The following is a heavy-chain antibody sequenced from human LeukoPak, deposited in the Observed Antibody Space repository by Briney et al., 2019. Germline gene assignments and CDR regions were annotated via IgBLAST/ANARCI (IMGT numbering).Heavy chain of an antibody. V-gene: IGHV1-24*01. CDR3: ATDMGAGPHDAFDV. D-gene: IGHD6-19*01. J-gene: IGHJ3*01. Sequence: GASVKVSCKVSGYTLTELSMHWVRQAPGKGLEWMGGFDPEDGETIYAQKFQGRVTMTEDTSTDTAYMELSSLRSEDTAVYYCATDMGAGPHDAFDVWGQGTMVTVSS. CDR2: FDPEDGET. CDR1: GYTLTELS.